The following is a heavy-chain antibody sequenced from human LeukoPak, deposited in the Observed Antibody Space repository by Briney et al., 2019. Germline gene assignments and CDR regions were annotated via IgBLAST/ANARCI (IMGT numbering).Heavy chain of an antibody. J-gene: IGHJ4*02. CDR2: IITSSSTI. CDR1: GFTFSSYS. CDR3: ARGGFTYYDFWSGYYTADY. D-gene: IGHD3-3*01. Sequence: GESLGLSCAASGFTFSSYSMNWVRQAPGKGLEWVSYIITSSSTIYHADSVKGRFTISRDNAKNSLYLQMNCLRAEYTAVYCCARGGFTYYDFWSGYYTADYWGQGTLVTVSS. V-gene: IGHV3-48*01.